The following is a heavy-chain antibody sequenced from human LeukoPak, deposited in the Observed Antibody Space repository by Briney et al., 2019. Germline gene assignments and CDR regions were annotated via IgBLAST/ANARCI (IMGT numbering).Heavy chain of an antibody. CDR2: ILPTLGPA. J-gene: IGHJ6*02. CDR1: GGTFSSYG. Sequence: SVTVSCTVSGGTFSSYGIIWVRQAPGQGLEWMGGILPTLGPANYAQKFQGRVTIAADEFTSTAYMELSSLRSEDTAVYYCARAPPYGSGSYLDYYYYGMDVWGQGTTVTVSS. D-gene: IGHD3-10*01. CDR3: ARAPPYGSGSYLDYYYYGMDV. V-gene: IGHV1-69*13.